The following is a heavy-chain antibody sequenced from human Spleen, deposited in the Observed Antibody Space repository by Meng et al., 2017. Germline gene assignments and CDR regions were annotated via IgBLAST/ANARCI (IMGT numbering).Heavy chain of an antibody. D-gene: IGHD2-8*02. V-gene: IGHV3-23*01. J-gene: IGHJ4*02. CDR1: GFTFSSYA. Sequence: GGSLRLSCAASGFTFSSYAMSWVRQAPGKGLEWVSAISGSGGSTYYADSVKGRFTISRDNSENTLYLQMNSLTAEDTAVYYCAKDLVLLVVVAVPLDFWGQGTLVTVSS. CDR3: AKDLVLLVVVAVPLDF. CDR2: ISGSGGST.